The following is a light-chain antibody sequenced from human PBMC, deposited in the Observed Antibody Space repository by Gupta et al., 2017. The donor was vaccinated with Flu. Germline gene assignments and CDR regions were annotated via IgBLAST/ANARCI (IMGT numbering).Light chain of an antibody. J-gene: IGLJ2*01. CDR3: SSYTSSSTLVV. V-gene: IGLV2-14*01. CDR1: SSDVGGYNY. Sequence: QSALTQPASVSGSPGHSLTISCTGPSSDVGGYNYVSWYQQHPGKAPKLMIYEVSNRPSGVSNRFSGSKSGNTASLTISGLQAEDEADYYCSSYTSSSTLVVFGGGTKLTVL. CDR2: EVS.